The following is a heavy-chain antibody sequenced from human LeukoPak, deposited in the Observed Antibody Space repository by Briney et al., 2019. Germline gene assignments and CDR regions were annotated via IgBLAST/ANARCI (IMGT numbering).Heavy chain of an antibody. CDR3: ARDQYYDFWSGYPSRYFDY. Sequence: ASVKVSCKASGGTFSSYAISWVRQAPGQGLEWMGRIIPILGIANYAQKFQGGVTITADKSTSTAYMELSSLRSEGTAVYYCARDQYYDFWSGYPSRYFDYWGQGTLVTVSS. CDR2: IIPILGIA. J-gene: IGHJ4*02. V-gene: IGHV1-69*04. CDR1: GGTFSSYA. D-gene: IGHD3-3*01.